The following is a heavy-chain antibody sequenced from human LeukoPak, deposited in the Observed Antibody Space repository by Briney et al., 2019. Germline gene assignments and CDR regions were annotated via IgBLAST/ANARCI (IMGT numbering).Heavy chain of an antibody. J-gene: IGHJ4*02. CDR1: GFTFSTYS. D-gene: IGHD1-26*01. CDR2: ISSSSTI. CDR3: ARDVKVGASPFDY. V-gene: IGHV3-48*02. Sequence: SGGSLRLSCATSGFTFSTYSMNWVRQAPGKGLEWVSYISSSSTITYADSVKGRFTISRDNAKNPLYLQMNSLRDEDTAVYYCARDVKVGASPFDYWGQGTLVTVSS.